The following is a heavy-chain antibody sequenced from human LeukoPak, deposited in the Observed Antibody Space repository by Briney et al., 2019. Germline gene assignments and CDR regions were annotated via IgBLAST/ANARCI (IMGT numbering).Heavy chain of an antibody. CDR2: INHSGYT. J-gene: IGHJ4*02. CDR1: GGSFSGYY. Sequence: SETLSLTCALYGGSFSGYYWSWIRQSPGKGLEWIGQINHSGYTNYKPSLKSRVTMSVDTSKNQFSLKLIFMTAADTAVYYCARLGSRVLWGQGTLVTVSS. D-gene: IGHD1-26*01. CDR3: ARLGSRVL. V-gene: IGHV4-34*01.